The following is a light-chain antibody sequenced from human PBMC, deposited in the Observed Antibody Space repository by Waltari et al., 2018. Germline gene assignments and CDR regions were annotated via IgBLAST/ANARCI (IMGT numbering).Light chain of an antibody. Sequence: DLVMTQSPDSLAVPLGERATINCNASQSVLYSSNNKNYLAWYQQKPGQPPKLLIYWASTRESGVPDRFSGSGSGTDFTLTISSLQAEDVAVYYCQQYYSTPLTFGGGTKVEIK. J-gene: IGKJ4*01. CDR3: QQYYSTPLT. V-gene: IGKV4-1*01. CDR2: WAS. CDR1: QSVLYSSNNKNY.